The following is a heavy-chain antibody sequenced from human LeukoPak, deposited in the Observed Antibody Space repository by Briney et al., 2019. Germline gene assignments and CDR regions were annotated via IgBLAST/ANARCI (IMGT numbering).Heavy chain of an antibody. V-gene: IGHV4-39*01. CDR3: ASYCTTTTCRPFDY. D-gene: IGHD2-2*01. Sequence: SETLSLTRTVSGGSISSSSSYWGWIRQPPGKGLEWIGTIYYSGGTYYNPSLKSRVTISVDTSKDQFSLNLSSVTAADTVVYYCASYCTTTTCRPFDYWGQGTLVTVSS. J-gene: IGHJ4*02. CDR1: GGSISSSSSY. CDR2: IYYSGGT.